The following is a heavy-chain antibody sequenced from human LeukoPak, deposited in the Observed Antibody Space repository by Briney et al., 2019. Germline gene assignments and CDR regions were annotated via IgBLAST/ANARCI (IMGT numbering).Heavy chain of an antibody. Sequence: SETLSLTCTVSGGSISSSIYSWGWIRQPPGKGLEWIGSIFYSGSTHYNPSLKSRVTISVDTSKDQFSLKLNSVTATDTAVYYCVRVIRFGTVVEAAANLVDYWGQGTLVTVSS. CDR3: VRVIRFGTVVEAAANLVDY. CDR1: GGSISSSIYS. J-gene: IGHJ4*02. CDR2: IFYSGST. D-gene: IGHD2-2*01. V-gene: IGHV4-39*01.